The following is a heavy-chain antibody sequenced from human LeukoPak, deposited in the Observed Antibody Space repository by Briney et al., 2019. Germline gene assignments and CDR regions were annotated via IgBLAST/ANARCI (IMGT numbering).Heavy chain of an antibody. Sequence: GGSLRLSCAASGFTFSIYLMSWVRQAPGKGLEWVANVKQDGSEKFYVDSVKGRFTISRDNAKNSLYLQMNSLRAEDTAVYYCARDSSSCLDYWGQGTLVTVSS. CDR3: ARDSSSCLDY. J-gene: IGHJ4*02. CDR2: VKQDGSEK. D-gene: IGHD6-13*01. CDR1: GFTFSIYL. V-gene: IGHV3-7*01.